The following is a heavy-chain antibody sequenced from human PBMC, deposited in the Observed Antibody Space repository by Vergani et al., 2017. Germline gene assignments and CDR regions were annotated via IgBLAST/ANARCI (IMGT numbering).Heavy chain of an antibody. J-gene: IGHJ4*02. CDR2: IYYSGST. D-gene: IGHD4-17*01. CDR1: GGSISSYY. CDR3: ARAKYGDYVDY. V-gene: IGHV4-59*01. Sequence: QVQLQESGPGLVKPSETLSLTCTVSGGSISSYYWSWIRQPPGKGLEWIGYIYYSGSTNYNPSFKSRVTISVDTSKNQFSLKLSSVTAADTAVYYCARAKYGDYVDYWGQGTLVTVSS.